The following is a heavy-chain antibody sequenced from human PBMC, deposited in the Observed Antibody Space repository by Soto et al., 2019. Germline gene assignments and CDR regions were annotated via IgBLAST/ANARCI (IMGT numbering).Heavy chain of an antibody. CDR3: ARDLRYIYCLDVSCFFGMDF. CDR1: GGSISSYY. J-gene: IGHJ6*02. D-gene: IGHD1-1*01. CDR2: IYYSGST. Sequence: SETLSLTCTVSGGSISSYYWSWIRQPPGKGLEWIGYIYYSGSTNYNPSLKSRVTISVDTSKNQFSLKLSSVTAADTAVYYCARDLRYIYCLDVSCFFGMDFWGPGMTVSVSS. V-gene: IGHV4-59*01.